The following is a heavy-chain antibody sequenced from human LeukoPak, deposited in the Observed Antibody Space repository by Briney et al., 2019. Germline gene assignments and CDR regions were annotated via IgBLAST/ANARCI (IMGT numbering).Heavy chain of an antibody. CDR2: TSYDGSYK. Sequence: PGGSLRLSCAASGFTFSNYAMHWVRQAPGKGLEWVVATSYDGSYKYYADSVKGRFTISRDNSKNTPYLQMNSLRAEDTAVYYCAPGDYNGSGSPYYFDYWGQGTLVTVSS. CDR1: GFTFSNYA. V-gene: IGHV3-30-3*01. J-gene: IGHJ4*02. D-gene: IGHD3-10*01. CDR3: APGDYNGSGSPYYFDY.